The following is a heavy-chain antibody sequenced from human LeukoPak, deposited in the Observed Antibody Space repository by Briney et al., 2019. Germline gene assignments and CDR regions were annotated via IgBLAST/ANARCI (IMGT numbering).Heavy chain of an antibody. V-gene: IGHV3-74*01. CDR2: IDSDGSGT. CDR3: ARDYGSGIDC. CDR1: GFTFSSYW. Sequence: GGSLRLSCAASGFTFSSYWMHWVRQAPGKGLVWVSRIDSDGSGTVYADSVMGRFTISRDNSKNTLYLQMNSLRAEDTAVYYCARDYGSGIDCWGQGTLVTVSS. D-gene: IGHD3-10*01. J-gene: IGHJ4*02.